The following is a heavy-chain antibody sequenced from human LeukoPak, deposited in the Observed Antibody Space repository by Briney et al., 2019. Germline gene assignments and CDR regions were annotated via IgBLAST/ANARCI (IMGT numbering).Heavy chain of an antibody. J-gene: IGHJ4*02. D-gene: IGHD4-17*01. CDR3: ARLNFGDDY. Sequence: GGSLRLSCAASGFTVSSNYINWVRQAPGKGLEWVSLIYGSTSADYADSVKGRFTISRDTSMNTVYLQMNSLRAEDTAVYYCARLNFGDDYWGQGTLVTVSS. CDR1: GFTVSSNY. V-gene: IGHV3-66*01. CDR2: IYGSTSA.